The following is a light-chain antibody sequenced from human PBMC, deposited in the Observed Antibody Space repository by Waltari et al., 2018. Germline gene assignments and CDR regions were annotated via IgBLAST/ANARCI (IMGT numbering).Light chain of an antibody. V-gene: IGKV1-5*03. CDR1: HSIINY. J-gene: IGKJ2*01. CDR2: MAS. Sequence: DIQMTQSPSTLFASVGDRVTIACRASHSIINYLAWYQQKPGKAPKLLIYMASTLESGVPSRFSGSGSGTEFTLAISSLQPDDFATYYCQQYSTSSTFGQGTKLEIK. CDR3: QQYSTSST.